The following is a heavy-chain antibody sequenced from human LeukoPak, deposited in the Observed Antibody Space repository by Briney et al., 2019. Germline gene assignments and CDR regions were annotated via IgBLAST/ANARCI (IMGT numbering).Heavy chain of an antibody. CDR3: ARDHYGSNSLDY. V-gene: IGHV3-11*04. J-gene: IGHJ4*02. D-gene: IGHD4-23*01. CDR1: GFTFSDYC. CDR2: ISRRGNTI. Sequence: GGSLRLSCAASGFTFSDYCMSWVRQAPGKGLEWLSHISRRGNTIYYAGSVRGRFTVSRDNAQNSLYLQMNSLRAEDTAVYYCARDHYGSNSLDYWGQGTLVTVSS.